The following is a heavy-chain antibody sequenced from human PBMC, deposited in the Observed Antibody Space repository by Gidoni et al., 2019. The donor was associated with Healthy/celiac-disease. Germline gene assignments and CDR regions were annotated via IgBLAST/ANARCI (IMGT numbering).Heavy chain of an antibody. D-gene: IGHD3-22*01. CDR2: INHSGST. CDR1: GGSFSGYY. CDR3: ARRANDSSGYFDY. J-gene: IGHJ4*02. V-gene: IGHV4-34*01. Sequence: QVPLQQWGAGLFKPSETLSLTCAVYGGSFSGYYWSWIRQPPGKGLEWIGEINHSGSTNYNPSLKSRVTRSVETSKKQFSLKLSSVTAADKAVYYCARRANDSSGYFDYWGQGTMVTVSS.